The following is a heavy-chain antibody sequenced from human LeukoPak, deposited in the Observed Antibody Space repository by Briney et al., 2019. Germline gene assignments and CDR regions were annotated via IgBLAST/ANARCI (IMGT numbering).Heavy chain of an antibody. CDR1: GDSISSYY. D-gene: IGHD2-15*01. CDR2: IYYSGST. CDR3: ARSGLNRFDY. V-gene: IGHV4-59*01. J-gene: IGHJ4*02. Sequence: TSSETLSLTCSVSGDSISSYYWSWIRRPPGKGLEWIGYIYYSGSTNYNPSLKSRVTISLDTSKNQFSLRLSSVTAADTAAYYCARSGLNRFDYWGQGTLVTVSS.